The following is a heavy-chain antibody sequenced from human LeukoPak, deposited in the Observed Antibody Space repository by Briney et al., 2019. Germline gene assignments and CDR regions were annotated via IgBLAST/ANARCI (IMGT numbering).Heavy chain of an antibody. CDR2: IYTSGST. D-gene: IGHD5-12*01. V-gene: IGHV4-61*02. J-gene: IGHJ4*02. CDR3: ASEDLMVATYFDY. CDR1: GGSISSGSYY. Sequence: SQTLSLTCTVSGGSISSGSYYWSWIRQPAGKGLEWNGRIYTSGSTNYNPSLKSRVTISVDTSKNQFSLELSSVTAADTAVYYCASEDLMVATYFDYWGQGTLVTVSS.